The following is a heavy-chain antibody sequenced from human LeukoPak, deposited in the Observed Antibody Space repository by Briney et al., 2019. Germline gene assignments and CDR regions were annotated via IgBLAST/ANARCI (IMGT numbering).Heavy chain of an antibody. CDR2: IYYSGST. CDR3: ARDGSSGLDY. V-gene: IGHV4-59*01. D-gene: IGHD6-19*01. Sequence: SETLSLTCTVSGGYISSYYWSWIRQPPGKGLEWIGYIYYSGSTNYNPSLKSRVTISVDTSKNQFSLKLSSVTAADTAVYYCARDGSSGLDYWGQGTLVTVSS. CDR1: GGYISSYY. J-gene: IGHJ4*02.